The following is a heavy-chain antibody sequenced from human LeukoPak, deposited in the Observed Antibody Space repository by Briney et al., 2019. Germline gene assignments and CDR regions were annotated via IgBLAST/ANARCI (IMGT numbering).Heavy chain of an antibody. CDR2: ISSSSSTI. CDR1: GFTFSSFS. D-gene: IGHD3-22*01. V-gene: IGHV3-48*04. CDR3: AREPYDSSGRITFWP. J-gene: IGHJ5*02. Sequence: PGGSLRLSCAASGFTFSSFSMNWVRQAPGKGLEWVSYISSSSSTIYYADSVKGRFTISRDNAKNSLYLQMNSLRAEDTAVYYCAREPYDSSGRITFWPWGQGTLVTVSS.